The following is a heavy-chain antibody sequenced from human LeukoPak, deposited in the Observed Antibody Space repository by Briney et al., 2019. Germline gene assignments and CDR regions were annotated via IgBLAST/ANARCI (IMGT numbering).Heavy chain of an antibody. CDR3: ARATYYDILTD. Sequence: GGSLRLSCAASGFTFSSYSMNWVRQAPGKGLEWVSYISSSSSTIYYADSVKGRFTISRDNAKNSLYLQMNSLRAEDTAVYYCARATYYDILTDWGQGTLVIVSS. J-gene: IGHJ4*02. D-gene: IGHD3-9*01. V-gene: IGHV3-48*04. CDR1: GFTFSSYS. CDR2: ISSSSSTI.